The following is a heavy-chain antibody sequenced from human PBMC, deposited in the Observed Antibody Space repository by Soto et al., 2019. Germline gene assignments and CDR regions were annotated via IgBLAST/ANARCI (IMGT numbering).Heavy chain of an antibody. CDR1: GYTFTSYG. J-gene: IGHJ5*02. Sequence: ASVKVSCKASGYTFTSYGISWVRQAPGQGLEWMGWISAYNGNTNYAQKLQGRVTMTTDTSTSTAYMELRSLRSDDTAVYYCARETANDILTGYYSPWFDPWGQGTLVTVSS. CDR2: ISAYNGNT. D-gene: IGHD3-9*01. CDR3: ARETANDILTGYYSPWFDP. V-gene: IGHV1-18*01.